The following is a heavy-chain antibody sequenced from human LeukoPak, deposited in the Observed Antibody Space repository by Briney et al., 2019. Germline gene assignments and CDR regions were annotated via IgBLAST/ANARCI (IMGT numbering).Heavy chain of an antibody. CDR2: IDANNGDT. V-gene: IGHV1-2*02. CDR3: ARDPSSVTLYFFDY. Sequence: ASVKVSCKASGYTFRGNYIHWLRQAPGQGLEWMGWIDANNGDTKSAQKFQGRVTMSKDTSISTAYMDLSSLSPDDAAVYYCARDPSSVTLYFFDYWGQGTLVTVSS. CDR1: GYTFRGNY. D-gene: IGHD4-11*01. J-gene: IGHJ4*02.